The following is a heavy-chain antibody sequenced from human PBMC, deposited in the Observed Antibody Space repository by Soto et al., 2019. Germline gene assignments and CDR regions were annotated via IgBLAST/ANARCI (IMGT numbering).Heavy chain of an antibody. CDR1: GVSIKVGGYY. Sequence: ETLCLTCPVSGVSIKVGGYYWGWIRQPPGKGLEWVATIYYSGTTYYNPSLKSRLTISLDTSRNQFSLDLTSVTAADTAVYYCARLAYSHYSTWGQGTLVTVSS. CDR3: ARLAYSHYST. D-gene: IGHD5-12*01. V-gene: IGHV4-39*01. CDR2: IYYSGTT. J-gene: IGHJ4*02.